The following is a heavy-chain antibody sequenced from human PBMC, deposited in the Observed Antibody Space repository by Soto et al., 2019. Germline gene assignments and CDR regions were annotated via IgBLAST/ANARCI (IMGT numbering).Heavy chain of an antibody. CDR3: ARGDRGGSGSPASYYYSGLDV. D-gene: IGHD3-10*01. CDR2: DSAGGDMT. J-gene: IGHJ6*02. Sequence: DVHLLQSGGHLVQPGGSLRLSCAASGFTFSSYAMSWVRQAPGKGLEWVSSDSAGGDMTYYSDSVKGRFTISRDNSNNALFLQMNSLRIEDTALYYCARGDRGGSGSPASYYYSGLDVWGQGTTVTVS. CDR1: GFTFSSYA. V-gene: IGHV3-23*01.